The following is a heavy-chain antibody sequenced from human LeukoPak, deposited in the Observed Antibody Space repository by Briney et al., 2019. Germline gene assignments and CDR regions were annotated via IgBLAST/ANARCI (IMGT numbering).Heavy chain of an antibody. V-gene: IGHV1-24*01. Sequence: ASVMVSCKISGFTLSESSIHWVRQAPGQGLECMGGFDPEDGEKIYAQKLQGRVTMTGDTSTDTAYMELSSLRSEDTAVYYCATDLRRVGATKMKYWGQGTLVTVSS. D-gene: IGHD1-26*01. J-gene: IGHJ4*02. CDR2: FDPEDGEK. CDR3: ATDLRRVGATKMKY. CDR1: GFTLSESS.